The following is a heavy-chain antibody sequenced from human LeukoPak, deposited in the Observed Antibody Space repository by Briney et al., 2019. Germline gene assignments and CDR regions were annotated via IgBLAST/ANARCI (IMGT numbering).Heavy chain of an antibody. CDR2: ISYDGSNK. D-gene: IGHD3-22*01. V-gene: IGHV3-30-3*01. J-gene: IGHJ4*02. Sequence: PGRSLRLSCAASGLTFSSYAMHWVRQAPGKGLEWVAVISYDGSNKYYADSVKGRFTISRDNSKNTLYLQMNSLRAEDTAVYYCASGQDYYDSSGYYVYWGQGTLVTVSS. CDR1: GLTFSSYA. CDR3: ASGQDYYDSSGYYVY.